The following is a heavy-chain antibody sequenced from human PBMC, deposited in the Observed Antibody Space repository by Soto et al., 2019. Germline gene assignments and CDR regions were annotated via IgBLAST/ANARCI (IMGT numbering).Heavy chain of an antibody. J-gene: IGHJ6*03. Sequence: GESLKISCKGSGYNFTSYWIGWVRQMPGKGLEWMGIIYPGDSDTRYSPSFQGQVTISADKSISTAYLQWSSLKASDTAMYYCARGYCSSTSCFKNYYYYYMDVWGKGTTVTVSS. CDR3: ARGYCSSTSCFKNYYYYYMDV. CDR1: GYNFTSYW. D-gene: IGHD2-2*01. V-gene: IGHV5-51*01. CDR2: IYPGDSDT.